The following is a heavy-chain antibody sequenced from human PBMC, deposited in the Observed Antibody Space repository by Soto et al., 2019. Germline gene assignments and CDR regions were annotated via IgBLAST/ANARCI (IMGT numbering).Heavy chain of an antibody. V-gene: IGHV3-21*01. CDR3: ARDPPCSSGWCPANYFDY. CDR1: GFTFSSYS. Sequence: GGSLRLSCAASGFTFSSYSMNWARQAPGKGLEWVSSISSSSSYIYYADSVKGRFTISRDNAKNSLYLQMNSLRAEDTAVYYCARDPPCSSGWCPANYFDYWGQGTLVTVSS. D-gene: IGHD6-19*01. CDR2: ISSSSSYI. J-gene: IGHJ4*02.